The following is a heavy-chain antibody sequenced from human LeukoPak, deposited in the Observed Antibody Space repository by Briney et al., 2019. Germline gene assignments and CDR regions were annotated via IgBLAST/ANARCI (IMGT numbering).Heavy chain of an antibody. CDR1: GFTFSTYA. J-gene: IGHJ6*03. CDR2: IGGRDGRT. CDR3: AKDSSSYDWGYMDV. Sequence: GGSLRLSCAASGFTFSTYAMSWVRQAPGKGLEWVSLIGGRDGRTRYADSVKGRFTISRDNSKNTLYLEMYSLRAEDTAVYYCAKDSSSYDWGYMDVWGKGTTVTISS. D-gene: IGHD3-22*01. V-gene: IGHV3-23*01.